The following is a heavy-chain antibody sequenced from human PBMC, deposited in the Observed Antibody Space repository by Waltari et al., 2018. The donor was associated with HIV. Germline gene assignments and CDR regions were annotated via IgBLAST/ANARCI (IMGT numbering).Heavy chain of an antibody. CDR3: AKDFGSRAYCGGDCYSEAFDV. Sequence: EVQLLEPGGGLVQPGGSLRLSCAASGFTVSDYPLSGVTPAPGKGLEGGSSLSGSGNNTYCADSVRGRFIISRDNSDNTIYRQMKSLRVDDTAIYYCAKDFGSRAYCGGDCYSEAFDVWGQGTRVTVSS. J-gene: IGHJ3*01. D-gene: IGHD2-21*02. CDR2: LSGSGNNT. V-gene: IGHV3-23*01. CDR1: GFTVSDYP.